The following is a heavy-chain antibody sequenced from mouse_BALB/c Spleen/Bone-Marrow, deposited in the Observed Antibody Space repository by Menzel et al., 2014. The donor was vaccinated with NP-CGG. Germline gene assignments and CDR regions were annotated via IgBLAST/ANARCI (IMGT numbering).Heavy chain of an antibody. J-gene: IGHJ1*01. CDR1: GFDFSRYW. V-gene: IGHV4-1*02. Sequence: EVKVVESGGGPVQPGGSLKLSCAASGFDFSRYWMSWVRQAPGKGLEWIGEINPDSSTINYTPSLKDKFIISRDNAKNTLFLQMSKVRPEDTALYYCARLNYYGNLFVWGAGTTVTVSS. D-gene: IGHD1-1*01. CDR2: INPDSSTI. CDR3: ARLNYYGNLFV.